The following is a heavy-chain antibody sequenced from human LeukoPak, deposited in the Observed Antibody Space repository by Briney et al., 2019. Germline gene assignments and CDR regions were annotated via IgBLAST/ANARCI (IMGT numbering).Heavy chain of an antibody. CDR3: SREGSSFDYHYMDV. CDR2: IRNKAYGGTT. CDR1: GFTFDDFA. D-gene: IGHD6-6*01. V-gene: IGHV3-49*03. J-gene: IGHJ6*03. Sequence: GGSLRLSCTTSGFTFDDFAMNWFRQAPGKGLEWVGLIRNKAYGGTTEYAASVKGRFTISRDDFKNIAYLQMDSLKIEDTAMYYCSREGSSFDYHYMDVWGKGTTVTVSS.